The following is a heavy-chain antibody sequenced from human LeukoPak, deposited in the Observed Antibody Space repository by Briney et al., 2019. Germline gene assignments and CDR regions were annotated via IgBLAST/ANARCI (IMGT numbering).Heavy chain of an antibody. Sequence: GGSVRLSCAASVFTFSSFGMGWVRPAPGKGLEWVSAISGSGGSTYHADSVKGRFTISRDNSKHTLYLQVISLRAAARAVYYCAKAQKYYDSNGYSLDFWGQGTLVTVSS. CDR3: AKAQKYYDSNGYSLDF. D-gene: IGHD3-22*01. V-gene: IGHV3-23*01. J-gene: IGHJ4*02. CDR1: VFTFSSFG. CDR2: ISGSGGST.